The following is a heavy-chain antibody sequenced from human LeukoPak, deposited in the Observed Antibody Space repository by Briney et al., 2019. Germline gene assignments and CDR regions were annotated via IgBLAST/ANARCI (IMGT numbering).Heavy chain of an antibody. CDR2: IYYSGST. CDR1: GGSISSYY. CDR3: ARMKIAYCGGDCYSNWFDP. Sequence: SETLSLTCTVSGGSISSYYWSWIRQPPGKGLEWIGYIYYSGSTNYNPSLKSRVTISVGTSKNQFSLKLSSVTAADTAVYYCARMKIAYCGGDCYSNWFDPWGQGTLVTVSS. V-gene: IGHV4-59*01. J-gene: IGHJ5*02. D-gene: IGHD2-21*02.